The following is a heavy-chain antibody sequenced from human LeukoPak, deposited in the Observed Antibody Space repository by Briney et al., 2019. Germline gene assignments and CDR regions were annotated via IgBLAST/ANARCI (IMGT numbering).Heavy chain of an antibody. CDR2: IRYDGNTK. D-gene: IGHD5-12*01. Sequence: PGGSLRLSCAASGFTFSSYGMNWVRQAPGKGLEWVAFIRYDGNTKYYADSVKGRFAISRDNSRNTLSLQMSSLRVVDTAVYYCAKDQGDSGYRPGDYWGQGTLVTVSS. J-gene: IGHJ4*02. V-gene: IGHV3-30*02. CDR1: GFTFSSYG. CDR3: AKDQGDSGYRPGDY.